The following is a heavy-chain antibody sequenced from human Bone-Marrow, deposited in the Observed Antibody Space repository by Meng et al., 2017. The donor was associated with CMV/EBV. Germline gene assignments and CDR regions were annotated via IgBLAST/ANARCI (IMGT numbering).Heavy chain of an antibody. D-gene: IGHD1-26*01. CDR3: ASGELLIDY. Sequence: GESLKISCAASGFTFSSYAMHWVRQAPGKGLEWVAVISYDGSNKYYADSVKGRFTISRDNSKNTLYLQMNSLRAEDTAVYYCASGELLIDYWGQGTLVTVPS. V-gene: IGHV3-30*04. CDR1: GFTFSSYA. CDR2: ISYDGSNK. J-gene: IGHJ4*02.